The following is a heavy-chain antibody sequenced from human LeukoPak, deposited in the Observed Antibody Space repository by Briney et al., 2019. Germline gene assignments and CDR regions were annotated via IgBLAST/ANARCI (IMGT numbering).Heavy chain of an antibody. Sequence: PGGSLRLSCAASGFTFSSYSMNWVRQAPGKGLEWVSSISSSSSYIYYADSVKGRFTISRDNAKNSLYLQMNSLRAEDTAVYYCAREFDGEVGAATVKSWGQGTLVTVSS. J-gene: IGHJ4*02. CDR3: AREFDGEVGAATVKS. CDR2: ISSSSSYI. CDR1: GFTFSSYS. V-gene: IGHV3-21*01. D-gene: IGHD2-15*01.